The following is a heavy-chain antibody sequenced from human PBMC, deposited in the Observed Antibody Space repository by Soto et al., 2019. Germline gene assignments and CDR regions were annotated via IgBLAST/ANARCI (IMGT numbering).Heavy chain of an antibody. CDR3: ARQRYSNNWNDS. Sequence: PVESLKISCKASGYTFTSYWIAWVRQMPGKGLEWMGIIYPHDSDITYSPSFQGQVTISVDKSISTAYLQWSSLKASDSAMYYCARQRYSNNWNDSWGQGTLVTVSS. CDR1: GYTFTSYW. V-gene: IGHV5-51*01. J-gene: IGHJ5*01. D-gene: IGHD5-12*01. CDR2: IYPHDSDI.